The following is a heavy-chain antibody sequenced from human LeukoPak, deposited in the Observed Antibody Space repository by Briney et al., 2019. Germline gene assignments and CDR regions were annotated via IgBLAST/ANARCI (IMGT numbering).Heavy chain of an antibody. J-gene: IGHJ4*02. CDR1: GGSISSYY. V-gene: IGHV4-59*01. CDR2: IHYSGST. CDR3: ARHDYGATRDF. Sequence: PSETLSLTCTVSGGSISSYYWSWIRQPPGKGLEWIGYIHYSGSTNYNPSLKGRVTISVDTSKNQFSLMLSSVTAADTAEYYCARHDYGATRDFWGQGTLVTVSS. D-gene: IGHD4-17*01.